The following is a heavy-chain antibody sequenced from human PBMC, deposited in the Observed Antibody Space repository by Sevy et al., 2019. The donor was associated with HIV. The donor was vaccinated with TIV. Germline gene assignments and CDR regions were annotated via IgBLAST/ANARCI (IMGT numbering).Heavy chain of an antibody. D-gene: IGHD6-19*01. CDR2: ISGSGGST. Sequence: GGYLRLSCAASGFTFSSYAMSWVRQAPGKGLEWVSAISGSGGSTYYADSVKGRFTISRDNSKNTLYLQMNSLRAEDTAVYYCAKGYEGIAVAGTDVWGKGTTVTVSS. CDR3: AKGYEGIAVAGTDV. J-gene: IGHJ6*04. V-gene: IGHV3-23*01. CDR1: GFTFSSYA.